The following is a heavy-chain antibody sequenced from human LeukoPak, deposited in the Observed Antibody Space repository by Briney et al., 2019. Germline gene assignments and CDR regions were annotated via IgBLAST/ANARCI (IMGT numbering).Heavy chain of an antibody. D-gene: IGHD6-13*01. CDR3: ARARYSSSWYDY. V-gene: IGHV1-2*02. J-gene: IGHJ4*02. Sequence: GASVKVSCEASGYTFTGYYMHWVRQAPGQGLEWMGWINPNSGGTNYAQKFQGRVTMTRDTSISTAYMELSRLRSDDTAVYYCARARYSSSWYDYWGQGTLVTVSS. CDR1: GYTFTGYY. CDR2: INPNSGGT.